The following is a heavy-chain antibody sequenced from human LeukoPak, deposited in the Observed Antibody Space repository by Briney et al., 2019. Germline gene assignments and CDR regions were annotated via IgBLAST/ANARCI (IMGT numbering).Heavy chain of an antibody. D-gene: IGHD3-22*01. V-gene: IGHV4-31*11. CDR2: IYYRDST. J-gene: IGHJ3*02. Sequence: SETLSLTCAVSGDSICSGGDYWSWIRQHPGKGLEWIGHIYYRDSTYYNPSLKSRVTISADTSKNQFSLELSSVTAADTAVYYCARDNYYDTGAYALHIWGQGTMVTVSS. CDR3: ARDNYYDTGAYALHI. CDR1: GDSICSGGDY.